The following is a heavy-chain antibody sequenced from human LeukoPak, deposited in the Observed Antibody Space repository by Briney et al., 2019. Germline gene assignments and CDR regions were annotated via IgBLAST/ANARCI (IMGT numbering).Heavy chain of an antibody. J-gene: IGHJ4*02. CDR1: GFTFCSFW. D-gene: IGHD6-13*01. V-gene: IGHV3-66*01. CDR2: IYSGGST. CDR3: ARALAATGTGGYL. Sequence: WGSLRFSCSAYGFTFCSFWMSRVRQAPGKGLEWVTDIYSGGSTYYADSVKGRLTISRDNSKNTLYLQMNSLRAEDTAVYYCARALAATGTGGYLWGQGTLVTVSS.